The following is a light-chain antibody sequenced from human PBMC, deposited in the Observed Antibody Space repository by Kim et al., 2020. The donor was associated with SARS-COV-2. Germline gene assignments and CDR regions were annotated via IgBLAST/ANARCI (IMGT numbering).Light chain of an antibody. CDR1: QSVSNY. Sequence: EIVLTQSPATLSLSPGERATLSCRASQSVSNYLAWYQQKPGQAPRLLIYDASNRATGIPARFSGSGSGTDFTLTISSLEPEDFAVYYCQQRSNWPPLTVGPVTKVDIK. V-gene: IGKV3-11*01. CDR2: DAS. J-gene: IGKJ3*01. CDR3: QQRSNWPPLT.